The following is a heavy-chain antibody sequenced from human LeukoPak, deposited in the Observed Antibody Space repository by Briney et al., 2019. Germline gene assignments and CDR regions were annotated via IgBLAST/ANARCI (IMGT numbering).Heavy chain of an antibody. V-gene: IGHV4-59*01. CDR2: IYYSGST. Sequence: SETLSLTCTVSGGSISSYYWSWIRQPPGKGLDWIGYIYYSGSTNYNPSLKSRVTISVDTSKNQFSLKLSSVTAADTAVYYCASYGSRGAFDIWGQGTMVTVSS. D-gene: IGHD4-17*01. CDR1: GGSISSYY. J-gene: IGHJ3*02. CDR3: ASYGSRGAFDI.